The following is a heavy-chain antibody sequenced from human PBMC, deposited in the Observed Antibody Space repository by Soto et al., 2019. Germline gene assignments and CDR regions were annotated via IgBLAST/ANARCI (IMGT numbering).Heavy chain of an antibody. V-gene: IGHV4-31*03. CDR2: IYYSGST. CDR1: GVSISSGVYY. J-gene: IGHJ6*02. CDR3: ARGWYGTIFGVVTHYGMDV. D-gene: IGHD3-3*01. Sequence: SETLSLTCTVSGVSISSGVYYWSWIRQHPGKGLEWIGYIYYSGSTYYNPSLKSRVTISVDTSKNQFSLKLSSVTAADTAVYYCARGWYGTIFGVVTHYGMDVWGQGTTVTVSS.